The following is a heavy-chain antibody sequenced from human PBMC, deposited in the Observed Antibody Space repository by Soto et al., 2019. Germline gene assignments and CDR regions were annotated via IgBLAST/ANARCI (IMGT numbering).Heavy chain of an antibody. V-gene: IGHV3-20*03. J-gene: IGHJ4*02. D-gene: IGHD4-17*01. Sequence: GSLRLSYAASGFPFDDYGMSWVRQAPGKGLEWVSGINRDGGSTGYADSVKGRFTISRDNAKNSLYLQMNSLRAEGTAFYYCARAPGYYGDFFDYWGQGTLVTVSS. CDR3: ARAPGYYGDFFDY. CDR2: INRDGGST. CDR1: GFPFDDYG.